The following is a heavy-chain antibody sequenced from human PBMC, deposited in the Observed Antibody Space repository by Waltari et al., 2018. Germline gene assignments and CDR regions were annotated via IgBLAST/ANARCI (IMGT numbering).Heavy chain of an antibody. CDR2: MNPNSCKQ. CDR1: GYTFTSYD. J-gene: IGHJ5*02. V-gene: IGHV1-8*01. Sequence: QVQLVQSGAEVKKPGASVKVSCKASGYTFTSYDINWVRQATGQGLEWMGWMNPNSCKQGDAQKFQGGVTMTRNSSVSTAYMELSSLRSEDTAVYYCAREGTYYGSGSYHNWCDPWGQGTLVTVSS. D-gene: IGHD3-10*01. CDR3: AREGTYYGSGSYHNWCDP.